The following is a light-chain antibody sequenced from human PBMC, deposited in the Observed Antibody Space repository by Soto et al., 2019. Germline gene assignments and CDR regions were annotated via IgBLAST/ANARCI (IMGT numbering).Light chain of an antibody. CDR2: DVS. CDR3: SSQAVSSTLV. CDR1: NSDIGYYNY. V-gene: IGLV2-14*03. Sequence: QSALTQPASVSGSPGQSITISCTGTNSDIGYYNYVSWYQQHPGKAPKLMIYDVSNRPSGVSNRFSGSKSGSTASLTISGLQAEDEAHHYCSSQAVSSTLVFGGGTKVTVL. J-gene: IGLJ2*01.